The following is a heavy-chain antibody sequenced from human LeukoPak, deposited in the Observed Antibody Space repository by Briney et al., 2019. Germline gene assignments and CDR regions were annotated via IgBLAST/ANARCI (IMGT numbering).Heavy chain of an antibody. CDR1: GFTFSSYW. CDR3: ARDRRTISGYDPYYYYYYYMDV. V-gene: IGHV3-74*01. D-gene: IGHD5-12*01. J-gene: IGHJ6*03. CDR2: INSDGSST. Sequence: GGSLRLSCAASGFTFSSYWMHWVRQAPGKGLVWVSRINSDGSSTSYADSVKGRFTISRDNAKNTLYLQMNSLRAEDTAVYYCARDRRTISGYDPYYYYYYYMDVWGKGTTVTISS.